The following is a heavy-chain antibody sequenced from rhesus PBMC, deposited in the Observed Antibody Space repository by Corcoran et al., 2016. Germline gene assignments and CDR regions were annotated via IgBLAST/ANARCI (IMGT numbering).Heavy chain of an antibody. J-gene: IGHJ4*01. V-gene: IGHV1-111*02. CDR3: ATGYCIGSDCYAHFDY. CDR2: VESEDGEA. CDR1: GYTCTDYY. D-gene: IGHD2-21*01. Sequence: EVQLVQSGAEVKKPGASVKISCKDSGYTCTDYYGHWVRQAPGKGLEWMRRVESEDGEAIHAQKVEARVTITPDASTAAAYMERSSLRSEGPAVYYCATGYCIGSDCYAHFDYWGQGVLVTVSS.